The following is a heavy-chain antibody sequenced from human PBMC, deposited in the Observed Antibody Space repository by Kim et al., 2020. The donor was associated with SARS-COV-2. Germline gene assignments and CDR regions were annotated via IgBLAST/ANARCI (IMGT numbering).Heavy chain of an antibody. CDR3: AKDWGDYGSGIFGY. D-gene: IGHD3-10*01. CDR2: ISYDGSNK. Sequence: GSLRLSCAASGFTFSNYGMHWVRQAPGKGLEWVAVISYDGSNKYYADSVKGRFTISRDNSKNTLYLQMNSLRAEDTAVYYCAKDWGDYGSGIFGYWGQGTLVTVSS. CDR1: GFTFSNYG. J-gene: IGHJ4*02. V-gene: IGHV3-30*18.